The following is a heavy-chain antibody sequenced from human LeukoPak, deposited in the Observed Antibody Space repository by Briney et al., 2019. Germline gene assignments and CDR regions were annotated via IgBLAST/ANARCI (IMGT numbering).Heavy chain of an antibody. CDR2: IYYSGST. J-gene: IGHJ5*02. D-gene: IGHD3-22*01. CDR3: ARTTMSPNWFDP. V-gene: IGHV4-59*08. CDR1: GGSISSYY. Sequence: SETLSLTCTVSGGSISSYYWSWIRQPPGKGLEWIGYIYYSGSTNYNPSLKSRVTISVDTSKNQFSLKLSSVTAADTAVYYCARTTMSPNWFDPWGQGTLVTVSS.